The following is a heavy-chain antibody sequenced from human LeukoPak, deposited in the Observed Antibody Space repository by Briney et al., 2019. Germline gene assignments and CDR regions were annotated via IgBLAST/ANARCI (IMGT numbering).Heavy chain of an antibody. CDR2: IYYSGST. CDR3: ARGGWYPESFQH. D-gene: IGHD6-19*01. V-gene: IGHV4-59*01. J-gene: IGHJ1*01. CDR1: GGSISSYY. Sequence: KPSETLSLTCTVSGGSISSYYWNWIRQPPGKGLEWIGYIYYSGSTNYNPSLKSRVTISVDTSKNQFSLKLSSVTAADTAVYYCARGGWYPESFQHWGQGALVSVSS.